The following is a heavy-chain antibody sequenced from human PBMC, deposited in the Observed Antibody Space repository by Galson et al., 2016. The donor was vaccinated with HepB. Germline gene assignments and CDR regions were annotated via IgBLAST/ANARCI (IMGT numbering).Heavy chain of an antibody. J-gene: IGHJ4*02. V-gene: IGHV3-7*02. CDR2: IKEDGSEK. D-gene: IGHD1-26*01. Sequence: SLRLSCAASEFIFSSYWMSWVRRAPGKGLEWVADIKEDGSEKYYADSVKGRFTISRDNAKNSLYLQMNSLRAEDTAVYYCAKYSGSYKGYDYWGQGTLVTVSS. CDR1: EFIFSSYW. CDR3: AKYSGSYKGYDY.